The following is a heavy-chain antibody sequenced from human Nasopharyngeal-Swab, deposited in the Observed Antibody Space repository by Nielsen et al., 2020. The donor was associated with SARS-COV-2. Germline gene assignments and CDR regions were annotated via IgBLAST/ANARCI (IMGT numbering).Heavy chain of an antibody. J-gene: IGHJ6*02. CDR1: GFTFSSYG. Sequence: GESLKISCAASGFTFSSYGMYWVRQAPGKGLEWVAVISYDGSNKYYADSVKGRFTISRDNSKNTLYLQMNSLRAEDTAVYYCARSYYGAYYYGMDVWGQGTTVTVSS. CDR3: ARSYYGAYYYGMDV. CDR2: ISYDGSNK. D-gene: IGHD4-17*01. V-gene: IGHV3-30*03.